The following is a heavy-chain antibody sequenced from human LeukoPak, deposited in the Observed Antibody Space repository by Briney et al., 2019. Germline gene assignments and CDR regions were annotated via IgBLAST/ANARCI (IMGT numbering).Heavy chain of an antibody. CDR2: IIPIFGTA. CDR1: GYTFTGYY. D-gene: IGHD4-17*01. CDR3: ARVPDYGIDY. Sequence: ASVKVSCKASGYTFTGYYMHWVRQAPGQGLEWMGGIIPIFGTANYAQKFQGRVTMTRDTSISTAYMELSRLRSDDTAVYYCARVPDYGIDYWGQGTLVTVSS. J-gene: IGHJ4*02. V-gene: IGHV1-2*02.